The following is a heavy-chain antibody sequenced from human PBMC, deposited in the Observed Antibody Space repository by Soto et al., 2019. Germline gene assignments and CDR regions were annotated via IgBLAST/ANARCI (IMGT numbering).Heavy chain of an antibody. Sequence: GGSLRLSCSASGFTFSSYAMHWVRQAPGKGLEYVSAISSNGGSTYYADSVKGRFTISRDNSKNTLYLQMSSLRAEDTAVYYCVKFQDDFWSDPTDYWGQGTLVTVSS. CDR1: GFTFSSYA. D-gene: IGHD3-3*01. V-gene: IGHV3-64D*08. CDR3: VKFQDDFWSDPTDY. CDR2: ISSNGGST. J-gene: IGHJ4*02.